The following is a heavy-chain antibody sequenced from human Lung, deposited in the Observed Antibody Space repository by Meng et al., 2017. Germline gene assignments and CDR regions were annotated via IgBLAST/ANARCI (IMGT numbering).Heavy chain of an antibody. CDR1: GYHSPDYY. CDR3: ARDEDISAAGKLFGDY. Sequence: VQLVESVAELKQPGASPKVSCNPSGYHSPDYYIRRVRRAPGQGLEWMGRIDPKTGDTHYALKFQGRVTMAGDTSISTAYMELSGLRSDDTAMYYCARDEDISAAGKLFGDYWGHGTLVTVSS. CDR2: IDPKTGDT. D-gene: IGHD6-13*01. J-gene: IGHJ4*01. V-gene: IGHV1-2*06.